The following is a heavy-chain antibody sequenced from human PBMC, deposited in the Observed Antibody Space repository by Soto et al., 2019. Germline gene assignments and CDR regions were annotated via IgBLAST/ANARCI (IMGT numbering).Heavy chain of an antibody. Sequence: SETLSLPCAVSGGSISSGGYSWSWIRQPPGKGLEWIGYTYDSGTTYYNPSLKSRVTISVDRSKNQFSLKLSSVTAADTAVYYCARAHYGDYGYGMDVWGQGTTVTVSS. V-gene: IGHV4-30-2*01. CDR3: ARAHYGDYGYGMDV. CDR1: GGSISSGGYS. J-gene: IGHJ6*02. CDR2: TYDSGTT. D-gene: IGHD4-17*01.